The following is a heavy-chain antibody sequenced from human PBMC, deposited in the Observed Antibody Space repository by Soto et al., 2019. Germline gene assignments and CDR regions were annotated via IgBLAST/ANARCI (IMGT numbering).Heavy chain of an antibody. D-gene: IGHD2-21*01. V-gene: IGHV1-2*02. CDR3: AIQEDAFDI. Sequence: ASVKVSCKASGYTFTDFYMHWVRQAPGQGLEWMGWINPNSGGTNYEQKFQGRVTMTRDTSVTTAYMELSRLTSDDTAVYYCAIQEDAFDILGKGTIVNASS. CDR2: INPNSGGT. CDR1: GYTFTDFY. J-gene: IGHJ3*02.